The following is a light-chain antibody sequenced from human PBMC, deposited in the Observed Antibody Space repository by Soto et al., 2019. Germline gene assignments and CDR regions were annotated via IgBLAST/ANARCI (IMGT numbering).Light chain of an antibody. V-gene: IGLV2-14*01. CDR2: EVS. Sequence: QSALTQPASVSGSPGQSITISCTGTSRDVSGYVSWYQQHPGKAPKLMIYEVSNRPSGVSNRFSGSKSGNTASLTISGLQAEDEADYYCRSYTSSNTVVFGGGTQLTVL. J-gene: IGLJ2*01. CDR1: SRDVSGY. CDR3: RSYTSSNTVV.